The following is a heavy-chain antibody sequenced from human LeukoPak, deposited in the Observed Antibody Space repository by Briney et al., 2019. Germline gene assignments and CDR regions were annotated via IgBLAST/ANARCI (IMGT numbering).Heavy chain of an antibody. CDR2: ISSSSVYI. V-gene: IGHV3-21*01. J-gene: IGHJ5*02. CDR1: RFDLSAYT. CDR3: ARDANSGYNNESDWFDP. Sequence: PGGSLRLSCAPSRFDLSAYTMNWVRQAPGKGLEWVSSISSSSVYIFYADSLKGRFTISRDNAKNSLYLQMNSLRAEDTAVYYCARDANSGYNNESDWFDPWGQGTLVTVSS. D-gene: IGHD5-12*01.